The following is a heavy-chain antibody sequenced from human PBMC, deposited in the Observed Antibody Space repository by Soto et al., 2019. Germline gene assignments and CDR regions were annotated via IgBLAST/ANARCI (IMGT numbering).Heavy chain of an antibody. CDR1: GLTFSGHW. CDR3: TSRTYGMTYHEVFDF. CDR2: IKPDGSET. V-gene: IGHV3-7*03. J-gene: IGHJ4*02. Sequence: RGSLRLSCAASGLTFSGHWMTWVRQTPGEGLQWVAAIKPDGSETFYVDSVKGRFTISRDNARNSLFLQMDSLRAEDTAVYYCTSRTYGMTYHEVFDFWGQGRLVTVSS. D-gene: IGHD3-10*01.